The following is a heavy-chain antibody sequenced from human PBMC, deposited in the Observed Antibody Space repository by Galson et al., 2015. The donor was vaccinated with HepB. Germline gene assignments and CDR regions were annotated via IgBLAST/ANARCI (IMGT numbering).Heavy chain of an antibody. D-gene: IGHD2-2*01. CDR2: IWYDGSNK. J-gene: IGHJ6*02. CDR3: ARDCSTTSCSIIAYGLDV. V-gene: IGHV3-33*01. Sequence: SLRLSCAASGFTFSSYGIHWVRQAPGKGLEWVAVIWYDGSNKYYVDSVKGRFTISRDNSKNTLYLQMNSLRAEDKAVYYCARDCSTTSCSIIAYGLDVWGQGTTVTVSS. CDR1: GFTFSSYG.